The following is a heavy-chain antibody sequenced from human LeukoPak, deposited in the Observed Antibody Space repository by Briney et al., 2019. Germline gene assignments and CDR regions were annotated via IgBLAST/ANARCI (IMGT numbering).Heavy chain of an antibody. J-gene: IGHJ4*02. CDR3: AAQGGSGDIRY. Sequence: PGGSLRLSCAASGFTFSNTWMNWVRQAPGKGLEWVGCIKRIIDGGTTDYAAPVRGRFTVSRNDSINTLYLQMSSLKTEDTAVYYCAAQGGSGDIRYWGQGTLVTVSS. D-gene: IGHD4-17*01. CDR1: GFTFSNTW. CDR2: IKRIIDGGTT. V-gene: IGHV3-15*01.